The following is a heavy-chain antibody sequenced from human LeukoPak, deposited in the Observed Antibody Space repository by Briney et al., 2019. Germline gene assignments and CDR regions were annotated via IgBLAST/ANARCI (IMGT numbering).Heavy chain of an antibody. J-gene: IGHJ4*02. CDR3: ARVRSGWYFDY. CDR1: GFTSSGYS. CDR2: ITSSSGTI. Sequence: GGSLRLSCARSGFTSSGYSMNWVRQAPGKGLEWVAYITSSSGTIYYADSVKGRFTISRDNAKNSLYLQMNNLTDEDTAVYYCARVRSGWYFDYWGQGTLVTVSS. V-gene: IGHV3-48*02. D-gene: IGHD6-19*01.